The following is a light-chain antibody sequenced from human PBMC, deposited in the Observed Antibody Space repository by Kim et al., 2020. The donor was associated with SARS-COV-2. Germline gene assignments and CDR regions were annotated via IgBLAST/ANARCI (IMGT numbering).Light chain of an antibody. CDR1: SLRSYY. J-gene: IGLJ2*01. CDR2: GKN. V-gene: IGLV3-19*01. Sequence: SSELTQDPAVSVALGQTVRITCQGDSLRSYYATWYQQKPGQAPIVVIYGKNNRPSGIPDRFSGSSSGNTASLTLTGTQAGDEADYYCNSRDSNDNVLFGG. CDR3: NSRDSNDNVL.